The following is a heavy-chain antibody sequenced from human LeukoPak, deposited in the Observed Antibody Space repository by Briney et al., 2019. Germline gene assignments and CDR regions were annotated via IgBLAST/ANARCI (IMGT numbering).Heavy chain of an antibody. Sequence: GAPVTVSCKASGYTFSSYGISWVRQAPGQGLEWMGWISVHNGNPEYAQKFQGRVIMTTDTFTSTAYMELRSLRSDDTAVYYCARDQYDSVWGSHRPYFDYWGQGTLVTVSS. J-gene: IGHJ4*02. CDR2: ISVHNGNP. V-gene: IGHV1-18*01. D-gene: IGHD3-16*02. CDR3: ARDQYDSVWGSHRPYFDY. CDR1: GYTFSSYG.